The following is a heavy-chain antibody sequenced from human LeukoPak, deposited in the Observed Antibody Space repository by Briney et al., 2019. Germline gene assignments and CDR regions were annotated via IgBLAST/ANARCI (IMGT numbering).Heavy chain of an antibody. J-gene: IGHJ4*02. CDR2: ISYDGSNK. V-gene: IGHV3-30*01. Sequence: QPGRSLRLSCAASGFTFSSYAMHWVRQAPGKGLEWVAVISYDGSNKYYADSVKGRFTISRDNSKNTLYLQMNSLRPEDTAVYYCARDISSGYFDYWGQGTLVTVSS. D-gene: IGHD3-10*01. CDR3: ARDISSGYFDY. CDR1: GFTFSSYA.